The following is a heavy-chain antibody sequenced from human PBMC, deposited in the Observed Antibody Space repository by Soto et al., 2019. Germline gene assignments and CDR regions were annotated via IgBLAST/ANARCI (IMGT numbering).Heavy chain of an antibody. Sequence: GAALKISCKGCGYSVSSYWSGGVRQMPGKGVEWMGIIYPGDSDTRYSPSFQGQVTISADKSGSTAYLQWSSLKASDTAMYYCARGRPYSTSWFDYWGQGTLVTVSS. J-gene: IGHJ4*02. V-gene: IGHV5-51*01. CDR3: ARGRPYSTSWFDY. CDR2: IYPGDSDT. D-gene: IGHD6-13*01. CDR1: GYSVSSYW.